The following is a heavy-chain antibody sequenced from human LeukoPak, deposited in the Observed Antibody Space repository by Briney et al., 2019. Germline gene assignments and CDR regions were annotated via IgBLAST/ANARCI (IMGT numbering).Heavy chain of an antibody. D-gene: IGHD3-22*01. V-gene: IGHV4-59*12. CDR3: AREARGRNGYYYHY. J-gene: IGHJ4*02. Sequence: SETLSLTCSVSGGSITSYYWRWVRQPPGKGVEGVGDISYSGNNKYNTTLKRRANISADPSNSQFSLPLTSLPAADTAVYYCAREARGRNGYYYHYWGPGTLVTVSS. CDR1: GGSITSYY. CDR2: ISYSGNN.